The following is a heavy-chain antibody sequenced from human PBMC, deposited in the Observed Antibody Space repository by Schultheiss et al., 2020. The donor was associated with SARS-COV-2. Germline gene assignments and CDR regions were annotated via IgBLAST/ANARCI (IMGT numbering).Heavy chain of an antibody. V-gene: IGHV3-21*04. CDR3: AKDYYDSSGSPYYYGMDV. Sequence: GESLKISCAASGFTFSSYSMNWVRQAPGKGLEWVSSISSSSSYIYYADSVKGRFTISRDNAKNSLYLQMNSLRAEDTAVYYCAKDYYDSSGSPYYYGMDVWGQGTTVTVSS. CDR2: ISSSSSYI. CDR1: GFTFSSYS. D-gene: IGHD3-22*01. J-gene: IGHJ6*02.